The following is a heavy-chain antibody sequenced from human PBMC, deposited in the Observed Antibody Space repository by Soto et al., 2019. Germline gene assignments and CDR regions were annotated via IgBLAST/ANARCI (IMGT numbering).Heavy chain of an antibody. CDR2: INHNTNT. D-gene: IGHD2-15*01. CDR1: GGSISNGY. CDR3: ARRYGGTFDY. V-gene: IGHV4-34*01. J-gene: IGHJ4*02. Sequence: PSETLSLTCAVYGGSISNGYWNWFRQPPGKGLEWIGDINHNTNTNYNPSLKSRVTISVDTSKNHFSLKLTSVTAADTAVYYCARRYGGTFDYWGQGTLVTVSS.